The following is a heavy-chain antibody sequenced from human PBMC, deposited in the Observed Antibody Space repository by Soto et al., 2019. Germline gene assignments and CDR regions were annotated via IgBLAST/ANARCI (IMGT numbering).Heavy chain of an antibody. V-gene: IGHV4-59*01. CDR2: IYYSGST. CDR1: GGSISSYY. J-gene: IGHJ6*02. Sequence: PSETLSLTCTVSGGSISSYYWSWIRQPPGKGLEWIGYIYYSGSTNYNPSLKSRVTISVDTSKNQFSLKLSSVTAADTAVYYCARATVFGVVNYGMDVWGQGTTVPVSS. D-gene: IGHD3-3*01. CDR3: ARATVFGVVNYGMDV.